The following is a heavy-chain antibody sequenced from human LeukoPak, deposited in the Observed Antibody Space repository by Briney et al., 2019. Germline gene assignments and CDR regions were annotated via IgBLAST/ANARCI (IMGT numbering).Heavy chain of an antibody. CDR1: GYTFTSYY. D-gene: IGHD6-19*01. CDR2: INPSGGST. V-gene: IGHV1-46*01. Sequence: ASVKVSCKASGYTFTSYYMHWVRQAPGQGLEWMGIINPSGGSTSYAQKFQGRVTMTRDMSTSTVYMELSSLRSEDTAVYYCARDGGESSGWYYYYYYMDVWGKGTTVTISS. J-gene: IGHJ6*03. CDR3: ARDGGESSGWYYYYYYMDV.